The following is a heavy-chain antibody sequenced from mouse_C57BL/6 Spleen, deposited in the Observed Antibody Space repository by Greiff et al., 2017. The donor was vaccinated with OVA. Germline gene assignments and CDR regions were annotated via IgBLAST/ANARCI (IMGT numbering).Heavy chain of an antibody. D-gene: IGHD2-4*01. CDR2: IHPISGST. V-gene: IGHV1-64*01. Sequence: VQLQQPGAELVKPGASVKLSCKASGYTFTSYWMHWVKQRPGQGLEWIGMIHPISGSTNYNEKFKSKATLTVDKSSSPAYMQLSSLTSEDSAVYYCARGYDYDDWFAYWGQGTLVTVSA. J-gene: IGHJ3*01. CDR1: GYTFTSYW. CDR3: ARGYDYDDWFAY.